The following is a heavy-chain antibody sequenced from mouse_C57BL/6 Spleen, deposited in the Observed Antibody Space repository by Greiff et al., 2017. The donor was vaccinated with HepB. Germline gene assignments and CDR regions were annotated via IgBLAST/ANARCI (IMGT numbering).Heavy chain of an antibody. CDR3: ESMGIYYDYDLDAMGY. CDR2: IYPGSGST. D-gene: IGHD2-4*01. J-gene: IGHJ4*01. V-gene: IGHV1-55*01. Sequence: QVQLKQPGAELVKPGASVKMSCKASGYTFTSYWITWVKQRPGQGLEWIGDIYPGSGSTNYNEKFKSKATLTVDTSSSTAYMQLSSLTSEDYAVYYCESMGIYYDYDLDAMGYWGQGTSVTVSS. CDR1: GYTFTSYW.